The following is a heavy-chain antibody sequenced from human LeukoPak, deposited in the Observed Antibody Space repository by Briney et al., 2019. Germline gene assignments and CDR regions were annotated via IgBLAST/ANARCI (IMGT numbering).Heavy chain of an antibody. CDR3: ARDPSNSSGYHAHFDS. CDR1: GYTFTHHG. CDR2: ISRYNGDT. V-gene: IGHV1-18*01. J-gene: IGHJ4*02. Sequence: AASVKVSCKASGYTFTHHGISWVRQAPGQGLEWMGWISRYNGDTMYAQNVQGRVTMTTETSTRTAYIELRSLRSDDTAMYYCARDPSNSSGYHAHFDSWGQGTLVTVSS. D-gene: IGHD3-22*01.